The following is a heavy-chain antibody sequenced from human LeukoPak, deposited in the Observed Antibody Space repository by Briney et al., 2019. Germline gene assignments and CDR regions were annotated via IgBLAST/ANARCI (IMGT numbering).Heavy chain of an antibody. CDR3: AKYPSGSYSYYFDY. D-gene: IGHD1-26*01. V-gene: IGHV3-30*18. CDR1: GFTFSSYG. CDR2: ISYDGSNK. J-gene: IGHJ4*02. Sequence: PGGSLRLSCAASGFTFSSYGMHWVRQAPGKGLEWVAVISYDGSNKYYADSVKDRFTISRDNSKNTLYLQMNSLRAEDTAVYYCAKYPSGSYSYYFDYWGQGTLVTVSS.